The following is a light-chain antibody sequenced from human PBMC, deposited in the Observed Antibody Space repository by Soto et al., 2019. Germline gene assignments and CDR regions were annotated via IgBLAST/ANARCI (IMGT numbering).Light chain of an antibody. Sequence: EIVLTQSPATLSLSPGERATLSCRVSQSVSSYLAWYQQKPGQAPRLLIYDATTRATGIPARFSGSGSGTDFPLTISSLEPEDFAVYYCQQRSNWPYTFGQGTKLEIK. V-gene: IGKV3-11*01. CDR3: QQRSNWPYT. J-gene: IGKJ2*01. CDR2: DAT. CDR1: QSVSSY.